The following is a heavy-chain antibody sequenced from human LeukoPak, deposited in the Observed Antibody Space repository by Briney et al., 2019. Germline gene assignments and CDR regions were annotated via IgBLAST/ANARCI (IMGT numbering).Heavy chain of an antibody. CDR2: MYYSGST. CDR3: ARNGEYYYDSSGHNWFDP. D-gene: IGHD3-22*01. Sequence: SETLSLTCTVSGGSISSGDYYWRWIRQPPGKGLEWIGYMYYSGSTYYNPSLKSRVTISEDTSKNQFSLKLSSVTAADTAVYYCARNGEYYYDSSGHNWFDPWGQGTLVTVSS. V-gene: IGHV4-30-4*08. CDR1: GGSISSGDYY. J-gene: IGHJ5*02.